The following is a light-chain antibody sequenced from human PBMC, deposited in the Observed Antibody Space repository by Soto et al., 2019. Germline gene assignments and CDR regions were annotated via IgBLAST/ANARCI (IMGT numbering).Light chain of an antibody. CDR2: AAF. CDR1: QSISRW. Sequence: DIQMTQCPSTLSASVGDRVTATCRASQSISRWLAWYQQNPGKAPKLLIYAAFTLQSGVPSRFSGSGAGTDCTRTISSLQPEDVATYYCRKYNSATRTFGQGTQVDIK. V-gene: IGKV1-27*01. J-gene: IGKJ1*01. CDR3: RKYNSATRT.